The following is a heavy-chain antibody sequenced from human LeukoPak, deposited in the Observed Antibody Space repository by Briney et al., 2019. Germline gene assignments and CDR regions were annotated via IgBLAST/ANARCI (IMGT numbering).Heavy chain of an antibody. J-gene: IGHJ4*02. V-gene: IGHV3-30-3*01. CDR1: GFTFSSYA. CDR2: ISYDGSNK. Sequence: QPGRSLRLSCAASGFTFSSYAMHWVRQAPGKGLEWVAVISYDGSNKYYADSVKGRFTISRDNSKNTLYLQMNSLRAEDTAVYYCARDRSAYCGGDCYSHFFDYWGQGTLVTVSS. D-gene: IGHD2-21*02. CDR3: ARDRSAYCGGDCYSHFFDY.